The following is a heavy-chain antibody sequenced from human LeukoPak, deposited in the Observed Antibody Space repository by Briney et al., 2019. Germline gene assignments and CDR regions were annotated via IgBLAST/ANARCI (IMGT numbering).Heavy chain of an antibody. CDR2: NYHSGST. CDR1: GYSISSGYY. J-gene: IGHJ3*02. CDR3: ARPHYYDSSGPWDAFDI. D-gene: IGHD3-22*01. V-gene: IGHV4-38-2*01. Sequence: PSETLSLTCAVSGYSISSGYYWGWIRQPPGKGLEWIGSNYHSGSTYYNPSLKSRVTISVDTSKNQFSLKLSSVTAADTAVYYCARPHYYDSSGPWDAFDIWGQGTMVTVSS.